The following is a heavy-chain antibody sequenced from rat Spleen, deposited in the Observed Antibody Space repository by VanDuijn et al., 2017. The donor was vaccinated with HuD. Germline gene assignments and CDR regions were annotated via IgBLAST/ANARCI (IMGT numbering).Heavy chain of an antibody. D-gene: IGHD1-2*01. J-gene: IGHJ2*01. Sequence: EVQLVESGGGLVQPGRSMKLSCAASGFTFSDYYMAWVRQAPKKGLEWVASISYEGSSTYYGDSVKGRFTISRDNAKSTLYLQMNSLRSEDTATYYCARHSVTIAAISYYFDYWGQGVMVTVSS. CDR1: GFTFSDYY. V-gene: IGHV5-22*01. CDR2: ISYEGSST. CDR3: ARHSVTIAAISYYFDY.